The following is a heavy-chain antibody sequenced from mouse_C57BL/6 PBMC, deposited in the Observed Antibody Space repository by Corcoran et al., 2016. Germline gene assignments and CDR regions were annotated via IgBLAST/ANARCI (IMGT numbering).Heavy chain of an antibody. CDR1: GYTFTTYG. D-gene: IGHD4-1*01. CDR3: AREPLGRYYAMDY. J-gene: IGHJ4*01. V-gene: IGHV9-3*01. Sequence: QIQLVQSGPELKKPGETVKISCKASGYTFTTYGMSWVKQAPGKGLKWMGWINTYSGVPTYADDFKGRFAFSLETSASTAYLQINNLKNEDTATYFCAREPLGRYYAMDYWGQGTSVTVSS. CDR2: INTYSGVP.